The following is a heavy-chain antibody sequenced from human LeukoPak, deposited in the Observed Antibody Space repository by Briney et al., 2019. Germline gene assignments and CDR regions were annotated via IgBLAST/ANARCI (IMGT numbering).Heavy chain of an antibody. D-gene: IGHD6-13*01. CDR2: IKQEGSEK. J-gene: IGHJ4*02. V-gene: IGHV3-7*01. CDR1: GFTFSSYW. Sequence: GGSLRLFCAASGFTFSSYWMSWVRQVPGKGLEWVANIKQEGSEKNYVDSVKGRFTISRDNAKNSVYLQMNSLRAEDTAVYYCARAGGSSWADYWGQGTLVTVSS. CDR3: ARAGGSSWADY.